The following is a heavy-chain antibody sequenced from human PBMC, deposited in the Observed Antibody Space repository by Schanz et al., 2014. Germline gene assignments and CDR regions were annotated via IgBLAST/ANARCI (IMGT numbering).Heavy chain of an antibody. D-gene: IGHD2-15*01. CDR2: IGRRGQVI. V-gene: IGHV3-11*04. CDR1: GFIFNDYY. J-gene: IGHJ4*02. Sequence: VQLVESGGGLVKPGGSLRLSCAASGFIFNDYYMNWIRQAPGKGLEWVACIGRRGQVIYYADSMEGRFTISRDNAQNSLFLQMNSLRVEDTAVYYCATENWWTVEKWGQGTLVTVSS. CDR3: ATENWWTVEK.